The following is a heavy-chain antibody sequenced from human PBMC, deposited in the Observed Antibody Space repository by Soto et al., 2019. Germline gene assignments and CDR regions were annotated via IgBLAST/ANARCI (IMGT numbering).Heavy chain of an antibody. J-gene: IGHJ6*03. CDR2: IFSNDEK. CDR1: GFSLSNARMG. V-gene: IGHV2-26*01. CDR3: ARELRVLLWFGEPNYYYYYMDV. Sequence: SGPTLVNTTETLRLTCTVSGFSLSNARMGVSWIRQPPGKALEWLAHIFSNDEKSYSTSLKSRLTISKDTSKSQVVLTMTNMDPVDTATYYCARELRVLLWFGEPNYYYYYMDVWGKGTTVTVSS. D-gene: IGHD3-10*01.